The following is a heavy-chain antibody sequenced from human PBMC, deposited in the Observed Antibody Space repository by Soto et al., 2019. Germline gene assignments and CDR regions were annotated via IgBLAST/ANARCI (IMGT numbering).Heavy chain of an antibody. CDR1: GGSISSYY. CDR2: GYTSGST. D-gene: IGHD6-13*01. Sequence: SSETLSLTCTVSGGSISSYYWSWIRQPAGKGLEWIGHGYTSGSTNYNPSLKSRVTMSVDTSKNQFSLKLSSVTAADTAVYYCARHDFGLDSSSSPTILYFFDYWGQGTLVTVSS. J-gene: IGHJ4*02. CDR3: ARHDFGLDSSSSPTILYFFDY. V-gene: IGHV4-4*07.